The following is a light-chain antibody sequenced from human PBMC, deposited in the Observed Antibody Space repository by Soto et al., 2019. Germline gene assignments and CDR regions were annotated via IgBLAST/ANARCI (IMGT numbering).Light chain of an antibody. J-gene: IGKJ1*01. V-gene: IGKV1-39*01. CDR3: QQSFTMGT. CDR1: PTISTY. Sequence: QMTQSPSSLSASVGDRVTITCRTSPTISTYLNWYLQKPGEAPKLLIYRASTLQSGVPSRFSGSGSGSEFSLTVGGLQLEDFGTYFCQQSFTMGTFGPGTNVQIK. CDR2: RAS.